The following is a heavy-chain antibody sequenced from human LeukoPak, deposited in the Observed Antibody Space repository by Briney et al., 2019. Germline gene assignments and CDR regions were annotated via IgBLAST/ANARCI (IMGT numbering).Heavy chain of an antibody. D-gene: IGHD3-16*02. J-gene: IGHJ3*02. V-gene: IGHV3-21*01. Sequence: GGSLRLSCAASGFTFSSYSMNWVRQAPGKGLEWVSSISSSSSYIYYAVSVKDRFTISRDNAKNSLYLQMNSLRAEDTAVYYCASYDYDYVWGSYRYGAFDIWGQGTMVTVSS. CDR3: ASYDYDYVWGSYRYGAFDI. CDR2: ISSSSSYI. CDR1: GFTFSSYS.